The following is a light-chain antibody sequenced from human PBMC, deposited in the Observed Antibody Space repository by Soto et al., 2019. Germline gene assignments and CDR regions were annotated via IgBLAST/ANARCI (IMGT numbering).Light chain of an antibody. CDR2: DNY. J-gene: IGLJ1*01. V-gene: IGLV1-51*01. CDR1: GSNIGKNS. Sequence: QSVLTQPHSVSAAPGQKVTISCSGSGSNIGKNSVSWYQQLPGTAPKLLIYDNYKRPSGIPDRFSGSRSGTSAILGITGLQTGDEADYYCGTWDSSVRAGVFGTGTKVTVL. CDR3: GTWDSSVRAGV.